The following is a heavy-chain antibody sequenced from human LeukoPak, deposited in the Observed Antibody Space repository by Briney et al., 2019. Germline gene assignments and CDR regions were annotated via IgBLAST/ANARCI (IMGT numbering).Heavy chain of an antibody. Sequence: GGSLRLSCAASGFTFSSYAMSWVRQAPGKGLEWVSAISGSGGSTYYADSVKGRFTISRDNSKNTLYLQMNSLRAEDTAVYYCANKWGLITMVRGVIRDFAFGIWGQGTMVTVSS. J-gene: IGHJ3*02. CDR1: GFTFSSYA. CDR2: ISGSGGST. V-gene: IGHV3-23*01. CDR3: ANKWGLITMVRGVIRDFAFGI. D-gene: IGHD3-10*01.